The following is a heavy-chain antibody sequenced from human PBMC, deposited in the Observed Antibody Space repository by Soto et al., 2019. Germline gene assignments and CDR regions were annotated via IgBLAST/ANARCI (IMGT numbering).Heavy chain of an antibody. D-gene: IGHD3-22*01. CDR1: GFPFTKAW. CDR3: TTDGFTGIVGI. Sequence: GGSLRLSCAASGFPFTKAWMTWVRQSPGKGLEWVGRIRSKTSSETREYAAPVKGRFTISRDDSKNMLYLEMNSLKIEDTGVYYCTTDGFTGIVGIWGQGTMVTVSS. J-gene: IGHJ3*02. CDR2: IRSKTSSETR. V-gene: IGHV3-15*01.